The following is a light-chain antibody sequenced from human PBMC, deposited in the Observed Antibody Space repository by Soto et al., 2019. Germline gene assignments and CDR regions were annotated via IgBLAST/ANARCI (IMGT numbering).Light chain of an antibody. CDR3: QSYDSSLSAFYV. CDR2: GNS. J-gene: IGLJ1*01. V-gene: IGLV1-40*01. CDR1: SSNIGAGYD. Sequence: QAVVTQPPSVSGAPGQRVTISCTGSSSNIGAGYDVHWYQQLPGTAPKLLIYGNSNRPSGVPDRFSGSKSGTSASLAITGLPAEDEADYYCQSYDSSLSAFYVFGTGTKLTVL.